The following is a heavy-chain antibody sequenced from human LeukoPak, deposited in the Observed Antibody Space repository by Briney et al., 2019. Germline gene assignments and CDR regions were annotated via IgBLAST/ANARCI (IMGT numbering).Heavy chain of an antibody. J-gene: IGHJ3*02. CDR1: GGSFSGYY. Sequence: SETLSLTCAVYGGSFSGYYWSWIRQPPGKRLEWIGSFYYRGNTYYNLSLKSRLTISVDTSKNQFSLKMSSVTATDTAIYYCARRRSDPGAFDIWGQGTQVTVSS. D-gene: IGHD2-21*02. CDR2: FYYRGNT. V-gene: IGHV4-34*01. CDR3: ARRRSDPGAFDI.